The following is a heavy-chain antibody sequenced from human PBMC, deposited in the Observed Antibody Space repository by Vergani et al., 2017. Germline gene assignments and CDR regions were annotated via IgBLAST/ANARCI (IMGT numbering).Heavy chain of an antibody. J-gene: IGHJ6*03. Sequence: QVQLQESGPGLVKPSQTLSLTCTVSGGSISSYYWSWIRQPPGKGLEWIGYIYYSGSTNYNPSLKSRVTISVDTSKNQFSLKLSSVTAADTAVYYCARGSKTSILEWLLSDYYYYMDVWGKGTTVTVSS. CDR2: IYYSGST. CDR1: GGSISSYY. D-gene: IGHD3-3*01. CDR3: ARGSKTSILEWLLSDYYYYMDV. V-gene: IGHV4-59*01.